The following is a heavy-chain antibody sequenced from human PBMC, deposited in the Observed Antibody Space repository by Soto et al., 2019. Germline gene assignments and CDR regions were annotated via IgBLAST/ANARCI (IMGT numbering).Heavy chain of an antibody. V-gene: IGHV1-69*06. D-gene: IGHD5-18*01. CDR2: IIPLSGTP. J-gene: IGHJ5*02. CDR1: GGTFSNYA. CDR3: TRGIQLWS. Sequence: QVQLVQSGAEVKKPGSSVKVSCKASGGTFSNYALTWVRQAPGQGLEWMGGIIPLSGTPNYARKFQGRVTITADKSTTTVYMELSGLRSEDTAVYYCTRGIQLWSWGQGTLVTVSS.